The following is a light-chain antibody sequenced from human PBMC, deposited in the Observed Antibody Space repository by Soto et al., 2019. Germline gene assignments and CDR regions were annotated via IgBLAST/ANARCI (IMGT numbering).Light chain of an antibody. J-gene: IGKJ2*01. CDR2: DAS. CDR1: QSVGSY. Sequence: EIVLTQSPATLSLSPGQRAILSCRASQSVGSYLAWYQQKPGQAPRLLIYDASNRATGIPDRFSGSGSGTDFTLTISSLEPEDFAVYYCHQRSNWPRTFGQGTKLEIK. V-gene: IGKV3-11*01. CDR3: HQRSNWPRT.